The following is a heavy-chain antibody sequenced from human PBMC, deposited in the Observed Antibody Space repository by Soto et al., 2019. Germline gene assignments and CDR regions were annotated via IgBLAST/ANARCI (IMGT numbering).Heavy chain of an antibody. D-gene: IGHD2-15*01. CDR1: GFTFSNHW. CDR2: INYDGSST. J-gene: IGHJ4*02. V-gene: IGHV3-74*01. CDR3: ASSRYCRGGTCFGSLDY. Sequence: EVQLVESGGGLVQPGGSVRLSCAASGFTFSNHWKHWVRQAPGKGLVWVSHINYDGSSTTYADSVKGRFTISRDNAKSTLYLQMNSLRAEDTALYYCASSRYCRGGTCFGSLDYWGQGTLVTVSS.